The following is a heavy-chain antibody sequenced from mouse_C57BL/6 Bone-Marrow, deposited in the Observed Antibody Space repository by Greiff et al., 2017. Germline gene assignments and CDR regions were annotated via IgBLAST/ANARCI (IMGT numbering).Heavy chain of an antibody. CDR1: GYTFTSYG. CDR3: ARVIPRYFDV. CDR2: IYPRSGNT. Sequence: QVQLQQSGAELARPGASVKLSCKASGYTFTSYGISWVKQRTGQGLEWIGEIYPRSGNTYYNEKFKGKATLTADKSSSTAYMELRSLTSEDSAVYFCARVIPRYFDVWGTGTTVTVSS. V-gene: IGHV1-81*01. J-gene: IGHJ1*03. D-gene: IGHD1-2*01.